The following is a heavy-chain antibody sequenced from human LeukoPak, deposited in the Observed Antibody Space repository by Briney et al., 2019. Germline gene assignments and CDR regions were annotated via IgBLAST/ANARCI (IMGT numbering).Heavy chain of an antibody. CDR3: ARHGTFYYYYYMDV. J-gene: IGHJ6*03. Sequence: SETLSLTCTVSGGSISSYYWSWIRQPPGKGLEWIGYIYTSGSTNYNPSLKSRVTISVDTSKNQYSLKLSSVTAADTAVYYCARHGTFYYYYYMDVWGKGTTVTVSS. D-gene: IGHD2/OR15-2a*01. CDR1: GGSISSYY. V-gene: IGHV4-4*09. CDR2: IYTSGST.